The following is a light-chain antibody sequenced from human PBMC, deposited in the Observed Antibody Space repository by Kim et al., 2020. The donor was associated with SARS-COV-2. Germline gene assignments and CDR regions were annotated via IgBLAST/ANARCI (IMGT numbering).Light chain of an antibody. CDR3: QTCHSAPWT. V-gene: IGKV1-27*01. Sequence: ASVGDRGTITCRSSQAISNFLAGNQQKPGKVPELLIYDASVLQSGGPSRFSGSGSGTDFTLTISSLQPEDVATYYCQTCHSAPWTFGQGPKLEI. CDR1: QAISNF. CDR2: DAS. J-gene: IGKJ1*01.